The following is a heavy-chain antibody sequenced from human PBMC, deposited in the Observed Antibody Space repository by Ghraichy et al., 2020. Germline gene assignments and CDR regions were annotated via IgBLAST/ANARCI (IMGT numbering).Heavy chain of an antibody. CDR3: AKDIYPPQYSSTWFGIDY. CDR1: GFVFHNYA. J-gene: IGHJ4*01. Sequence: LSLTCAASGFVFHNYAMHWVRQPPGKGLEWVSLISGDGSKTSYGASVKGRFTISRDNSKQSESLHMNSLRPEDTALYFCAKDIYPPQYSSTWFGIDYWGHGTVVSVSS. CDR2: ISGDGSKT. D-gene: IGHD6-13*01. V-gene: IGHV3-43D*03.